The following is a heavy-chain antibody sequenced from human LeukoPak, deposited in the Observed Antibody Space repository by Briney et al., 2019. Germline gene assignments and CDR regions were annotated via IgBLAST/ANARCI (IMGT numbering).Heavy chain of an antibody. D-gene: IGHD3-22*01. CDR2: ISGSGGST. J-gene: IGHJ4*02. V-gene: IGHV3-23*01. Sequence: GGSLRLSCAASGFTFSNAWMSWVRQAPGKGLEWVSGISGSGGSTHYADSVKDRFTISRDNSKNTLYLQMNSLRAEDTAVYYCARRDGSGYYALDYWGQGFLVTVSS. CDR1: GFTFSNAW. CDR3: ARRDGSGYYALDY.